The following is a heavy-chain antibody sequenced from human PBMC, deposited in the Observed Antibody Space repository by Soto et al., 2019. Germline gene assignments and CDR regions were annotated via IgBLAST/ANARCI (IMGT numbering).Heavy chain of an antibody. CDR1: GGSINNGDSS. CDR2: IYHTGTT. Sequence: SETLSLTCTVSGGSINNGDSSWTWIRQPPGKGLEWIGYIYHTGTTYYNPSLKSRVTMSEDRSKNQISLTLTSVTAADTAVYYCAREGGEYCSPGACYRNWFDPWGQGILVTVSS. V-gene: IGHV4-30-2*01. J-gene: IGHJ5*02. CDR3: AREGGEYCSPGACYRNWFDP. D-gene: IGHD2-8*01.